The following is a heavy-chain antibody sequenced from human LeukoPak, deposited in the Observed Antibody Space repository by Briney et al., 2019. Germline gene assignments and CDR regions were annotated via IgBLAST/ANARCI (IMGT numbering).Heavy chain of an antibody. CDR2: ISYDGSNK. CDR1: GFTFSTYG. D-gene: IGHD5-24*01. V-gene: IGHV3-30*03. Sequence: GGSLRLSCAASGFTFSTYGMHWVRQAPGKGLEWVALISYDGSNKYYADSVKDRFTISRDNSRNTLYLQMDSLRVDDTAVYYCASSLLATMGPLFYWGLGALVTVSS. CDR3: ASSLLATMGPLFY. J-gene: IGHJ4*02.